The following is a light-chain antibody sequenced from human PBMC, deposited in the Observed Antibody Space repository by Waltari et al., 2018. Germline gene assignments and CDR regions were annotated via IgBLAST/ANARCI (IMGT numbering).Light chain of an antibody. V-gene: IGLV1-44*01. CDR2: NDN. CDR3: AAWDDSLHAWV. CDR1: RSNTRSGN. J-gene: IGLJ3*02. Sequence: QSVLTQPPSGSGTPGQRVTIPCSGGRSNTRSGNVNLYQQPPGTAPQVLIHNDNQRPSGVPDRFSGSKSGTSASLAISGLQSEDEADYYCAAWDDSLHAWVFGGGTKLTVL.